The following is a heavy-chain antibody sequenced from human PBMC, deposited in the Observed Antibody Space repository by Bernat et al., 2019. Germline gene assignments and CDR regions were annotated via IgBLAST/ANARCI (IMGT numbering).Heavy chain of an antibody. V-gene: IGHV3-30-3*01. D-gene: IGHD2-2*01. CDR2: ISYDGSNK. J-gene: IGHJ5*02. CDR1: GFTFSSYA. Sequence: QVQLVESGGGVVQPGRSLRLSCAASGFTFSSYAMHWVRQAPGKGLEWVAVISYDGSNKYYADSVKGRFTISRDNSKNTLYLQMNSLRAEDTAVYYCARNRIRDIVLVPAAITTGWFDPWGQGTLVTVSS. CDR3: ARNRIRDIVLVPAAITTGWFDP.